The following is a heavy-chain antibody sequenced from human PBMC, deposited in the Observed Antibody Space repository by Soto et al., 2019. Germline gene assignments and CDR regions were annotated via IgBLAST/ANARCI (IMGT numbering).Heavy chain of an antibody. Sequence: GGSLRLSCAASGFTFSNAWMSWVRQAPGKGLEWVGRIKSKTDGGTTDYAAPVKGRFTISRDDSKNTLYLQMNSLKTEDTAVYYCTIEIIIRAFDIWGQGTMVTVSS. CDR2: IKSKTDGGTT. V-gene: IGHV3-15*01. CDR3: TIEIIIRAFDI. J-gene: IGHJ3*02. CDR1: GFTFSNAW.